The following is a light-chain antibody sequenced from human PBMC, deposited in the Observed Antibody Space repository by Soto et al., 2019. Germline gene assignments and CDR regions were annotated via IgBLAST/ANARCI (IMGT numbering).Light chain of an antibody. J-gene: IGKJ4*01. CDR2: DAS. CDR1: QSVGRNY. Sequence: EIVLTQSPGTLSVSPGERATLSCRASQSVGRNYLAWYQQKPGQAPRLLIYDASSRATGIPDRFSGSGSGTDFTLTISRLEPEDFAVYYGQQYASSPLTFGGGTKVETK. CDR3: QQYASSPLT. V-gene: IGKV3-20*01.